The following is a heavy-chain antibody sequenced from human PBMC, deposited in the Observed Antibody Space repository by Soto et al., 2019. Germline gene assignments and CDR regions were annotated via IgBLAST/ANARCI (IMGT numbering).Heavy chain of an antibody. V-gene: IGHV4-39*01. J-gene: IGHJ6*02. D-gene: IGHD3-16*01. Sequence: ASETLSLTCTVSGGSISSSSYYWGWIRQPPGRGLEWIGSIYYSGSTYYNPSLKSRVTISVDTSKNQFSLKLSSVTAADTAVYYCARNRRAQGGTSYYYYYGMDVWGQGTTVTVSS. CDR2: IYYSGST. CDR1: GGSISSSSYY. CDR3: ARNRRAQGGTSYYYYYGMDV.